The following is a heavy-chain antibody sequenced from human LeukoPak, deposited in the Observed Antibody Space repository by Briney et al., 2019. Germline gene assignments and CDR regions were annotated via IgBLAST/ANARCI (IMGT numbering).Heavy chain of an antibody. J-gene: IGHJ3*02. CDR2: INHDGSEK. CDR1: GFTFSAFW. CDR3: ASPDSSGYYYDAFDI. D-gene: IGHD3-22*01. Sequence: PGGSLRLSCTASGFTFSAFWMNWVRQAPGKGLEWVANINHDGSEKYYVDSVKGRFTISRDNARNSLYLQMNSLRAEDTAVYYCASPDSSGYYYDAFDIWGQGTMVTVSS. V-gene: IGHV3-7*01.